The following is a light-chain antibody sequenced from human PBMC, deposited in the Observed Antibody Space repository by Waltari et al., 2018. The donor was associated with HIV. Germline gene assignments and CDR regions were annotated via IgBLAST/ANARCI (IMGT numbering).Light chain of an antibody. CDR1: ELGDKY. Sequence: SYEVTQPPSVAVSPGQTASITCSGYELGDKYTCWYQQKPCQSPLLVIYQDNKRPSGIPVRLSGSSSGHTATLTISGTLPMYEADYYCQAWGSSTSGVFGTGTKLTVL. J-gene: IGLJ3*02. V-gene: IGLV3-1*01. CDR3: QAWGSSTSGV. CDR2: QDN.